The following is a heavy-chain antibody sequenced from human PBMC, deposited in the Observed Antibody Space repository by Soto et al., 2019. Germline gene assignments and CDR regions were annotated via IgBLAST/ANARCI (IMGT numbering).Heavy chain of an antibody. CDR3: ARLASFTGTSCHHYCMDF. D-gene: IGHD2-2*01. J-gene: IGHJ6*02. CDR2: IGPVDSYT. CDR1: GYSFSTHW. V-gene: IGHV5-10-1*01. Sequence: GESLKISCKASGYSFSTHWITWVRQMPGKGLEWMGRIGPVDSYTKYSPSFQGHVTISVDKSISTAYLQWSSLKASDTAIYYCARLASFTGTSCHHYCMDFWGQGTTVPVSS.